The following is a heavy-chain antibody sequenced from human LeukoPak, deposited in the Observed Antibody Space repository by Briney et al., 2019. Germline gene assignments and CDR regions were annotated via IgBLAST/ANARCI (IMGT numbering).Heavy chain of an antibody. CDR1: GFILSSYW. CDR2: IKDDGSEK. J-gene: IGHJ3*01. V-gene: IGHV3-7*01. CDR3: ARHDAFDL. Sequence: GGSLRLSCAASGFILSSYWMTWVRQAPGKGLEWVANIKDDGSEKGHMDSAMGRFTISRDNAKNTLYLQMNSLRVEDTAVYYCARHDAFDLWGQGTNVIVSS.